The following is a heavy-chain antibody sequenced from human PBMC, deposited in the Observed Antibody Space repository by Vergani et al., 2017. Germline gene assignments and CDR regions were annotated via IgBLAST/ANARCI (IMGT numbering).Heavy chain of an antibody. V-gene: IGHV3-66*02. CDR1: GSTVGGNS. CDR2: IYSGEET. CDR3: ARGNYYGSGTYVDP. J-gene: IGHJ5*02. Sequence: ELQLVESGGGLVQPGGSLRLSCAASGSTVGGNSMTWVRQAPGKGLEGVAHIYSGEETYSADPVKGRVTISRDTSKNTLHLQINNLRVEDTAVYYCARGNYYGSGTYVDPWGQGTLVTVSS. D-gene: IGHD3-10*01.